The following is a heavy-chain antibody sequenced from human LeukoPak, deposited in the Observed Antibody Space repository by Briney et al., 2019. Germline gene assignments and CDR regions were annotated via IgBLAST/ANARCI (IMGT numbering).Heavy chain of an antibody. D-gene: IGHD3-16*01. J-gene: IGHJ6*03. CDR3: AKPVIPSAYQGTYYMDV. V-gene: IGHV3-30*02. CDR1: GLIFSSYG. Sequence: GGSLRLSCAASGLIFSSYGMHWVRQAPGEGLEWVAYIRHDESKTFYADSVKGRFTISRDNSKNTLYLQMHSLRAEDTALYYCAKPVIPSAYQGTYYMDVWGKGTTVTVSS. CDR2: IRHDESKT.